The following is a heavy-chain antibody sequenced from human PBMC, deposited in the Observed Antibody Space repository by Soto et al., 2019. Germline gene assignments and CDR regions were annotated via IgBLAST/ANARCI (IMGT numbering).Heavy chain of an antibody. CDR2: IIPIFGTA. D-gene: IGHD3-10*02. Sequence: QVQLVQSGAEVKKPGSSVKVSCKASGGTFSSYAISWVRQAPGQGLEWMGGIIPIFGTANYAQKFQGRVTITADESTSTADMELSSLRSEDTAVYYGARCLFGDHYYCYGMDVWGQGTTVTVSS. J-gene: IGHJ6*02. V-gene: IGHV1-69*12. CDR1: GGTFSSYA. CDR3: ARCLFGDHYYCYGMDV.